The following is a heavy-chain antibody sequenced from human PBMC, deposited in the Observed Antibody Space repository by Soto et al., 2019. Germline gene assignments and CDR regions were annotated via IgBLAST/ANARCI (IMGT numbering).Heavy chain of an antibody. V-gene: IGHV4-31*03. CDR1: GGSISSGGYY. CDR2: IYYSGST. J-gene: IGHJ3*02. D-gene: IGHD3-9*01. Sequence: SETLSLTCTVSGGSISSGGYYWSWIRQHPGKGLEWIGYIYYSGSTYYNPSLKSRVTISVDTSKNQFSLKLSSVTAADTAVYYCARGSGYYDILTGTTFIWGQGTMVTVSS. CDR3: ARGSGYYDILTGTTFI.